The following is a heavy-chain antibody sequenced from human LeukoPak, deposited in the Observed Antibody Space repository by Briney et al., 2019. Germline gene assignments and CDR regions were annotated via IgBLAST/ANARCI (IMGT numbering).Heavy chain of an antibody. Sequence: GGSLRLSCATSGFTVINYMTWVRQAPGKGLEWVSVIYSGGSTYYADTVKGRFTISRDNSKNTLYLQMNSLRAEDTAVYYCARVGGDYYYTMDVWGQGTRSPSP. CDR2: IYSGGST. CDR3: ARVGGDYYYTMDV. V-gene: IGHV3-66*01. CDR1: GFTVINY. D-gene: IGHD4-17*01. J-gene: IGHJ6*02.